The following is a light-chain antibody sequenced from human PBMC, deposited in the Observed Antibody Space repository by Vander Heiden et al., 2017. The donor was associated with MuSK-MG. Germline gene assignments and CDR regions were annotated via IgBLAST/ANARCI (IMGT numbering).Light chain of an antibody. CDR2: GTS. J-gene: IGKJ1*01. CDR1: QSVSSSY. CDR3: QQYGSSPWT. Sequence: DIVLTQSPGTLSLSPGERVTLSCRASQSVSSSYLAWYQQKPGQAPRLLICGTSSRATGIPDRFSGSGSGTDFTLTISRLEPEGCAVYYCQQYGSSPWTFGQGTKVXI. V-gene: IGKV3-20*01.